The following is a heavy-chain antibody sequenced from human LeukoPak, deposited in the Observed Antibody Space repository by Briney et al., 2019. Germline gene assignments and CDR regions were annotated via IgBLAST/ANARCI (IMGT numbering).Heavy chain of an antibody. CDR1: GFTFSSYG. Sequence: GGSLRLSCAASGFTFSSYGMHWVRQAPGKGLEWVAFIRYDGSNKYYADSVKGRFTISRDNSKNTLYLQMNSLRAEDTAVYYCVKDELGVAIFNHWGQGTLVTVSS. D-gene: IGHD3-16*01. V-gene: IGHV3-30*02. CDR2: IRYDGSNK. CDR3: VKDELGVAIFNH. J-gene: IGHJ4*02.